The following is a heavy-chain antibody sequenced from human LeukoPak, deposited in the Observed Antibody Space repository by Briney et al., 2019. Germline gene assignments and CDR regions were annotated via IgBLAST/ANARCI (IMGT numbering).Heavy chain of an antibody. V-gene: IGHV1-18*01. J-gene: IGHJ4*01. CDR1: GYTFTSYG. CDR3: ARGGVRTAASSLGY. D-gene: IGHD6-13*01. CDR2: ISGSNGNT. Sequence: ASVKVSCKASGYTFTSYGVSWVRQAPGQGLEWMGWISGSNGNTNNAQKVQGRVTMTTDTSTSTAYMELRSLRSDDTAVYYCARGGVRTAASSLGYWGQGTLVTVSS.